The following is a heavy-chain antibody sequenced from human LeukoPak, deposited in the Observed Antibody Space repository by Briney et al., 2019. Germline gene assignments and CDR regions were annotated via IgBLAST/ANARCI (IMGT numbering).Heavy chain of an antibody. CDR3: ARHIVGATWEDY. V-gene: IGHV5-10-1*01. J-gene: IGHJ4*02. D-gene: IGHD1-26*01. CDR2: IDPSDSYT. CDR1: GYSFTSYW. Sequence: GESLKISCKGSGYSFTSYWISWVRQMPGKGLEWMGRIDPSDSYTNYSPSFQGHVTISADKSISTAYLQWSSLKASDTAMYCCARHIVGATWEDYWGQGTLVTVSS.